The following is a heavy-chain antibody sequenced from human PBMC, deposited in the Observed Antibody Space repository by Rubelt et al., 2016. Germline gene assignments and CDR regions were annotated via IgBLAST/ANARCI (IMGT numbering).Heavy chain of an antibody. CDR2: IKQDGSEK. D-gene: IGHD4-17*01. CDR1: GYSISSGYY. V-gene: IGHV3-7*01. CDR3: AREAYGDYHWYFDL. J-gene: IGHJ2*01. Sequence: VQLQESGPGLVKPSETLSLTCTVSGYSISSGYYWGWIRQPPGKGLEWVANIKQDGSEKYYVELWKGRLTISRDNAKNSLYLQRNGLRAEDTAVYYCAREAYGDYHWYFDLWGRGTLVTVSS.